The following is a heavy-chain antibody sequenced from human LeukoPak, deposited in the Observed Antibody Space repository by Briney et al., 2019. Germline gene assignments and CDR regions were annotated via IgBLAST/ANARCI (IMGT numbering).Heavy chain of an antibody. Sequence: ASVKVSCKASGYTFTGYYMHWVRQAPGQGLEWMGWINPNSGGTNYAQKFQGRVTMSRDTSISTAYLELSRLRSDDTAVYYCARHGLTLYYYYYYMDVWGKGTTVTISS. V-gene: IGHV1-2*02. CDR1: GYTFTGYY. CDR2: INPNSGGT. J-gene: IGHJ6*03. CDR3: ARHGLTLYYYYYYMDV.